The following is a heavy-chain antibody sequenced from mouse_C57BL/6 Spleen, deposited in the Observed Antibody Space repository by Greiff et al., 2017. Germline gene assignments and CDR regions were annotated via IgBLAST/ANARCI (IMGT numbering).Heavy chain of an antibody. Sequence: EVMLVESGGDLVKPGGSLKLSCAASGFTFSSYGMSWVRQTPDKRLEWVATISSGGSYTYYPDSVKGRFTISRDNAKNTLYLQMSSLKSEDTAMYYCASPFEGGYAMDYWGQGTSVTVSS. V-gene: IGHV5-6*02. J-gene: IGHJ4*01. CDR1: GFTFSSYG. CDR2: ISSGGSYT. CDR3: ASPFEGGYAMDY.